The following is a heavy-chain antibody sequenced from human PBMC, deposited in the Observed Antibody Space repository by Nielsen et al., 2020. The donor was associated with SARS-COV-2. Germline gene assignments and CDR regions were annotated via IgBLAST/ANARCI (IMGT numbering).Heavy chain of an antibody. V-gene: IGHV3-33*08. CDR2: IWYDGSNK. J-gene: IGHJ1*01. Sequence: GGSLRLSCAASGFTFSSYWMHWVRQAPGKGLEWVAVIWYDGSNKYYADSVKGRFTISRDNSKNTLYLQMNSLRAEDTAVYYCARGGISSSPMAEYFQHWGQGTLVTVSS. CDR1: GFTFSSYW. CDR3: ARGGISSSPMAEYFQH. D-gene: IGHD6-13*01.